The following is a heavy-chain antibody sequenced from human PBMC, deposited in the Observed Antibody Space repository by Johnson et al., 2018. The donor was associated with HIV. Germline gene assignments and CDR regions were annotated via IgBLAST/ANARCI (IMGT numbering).Heavy chain of an antibody. CDR3: ARENWGAFDL. J-gene: IGHJ3*01. Sequence: VQLVESGGGVVQPGKSLRLSCVASGFSFSAYGMNWVRQAPGKGLQWVSSIGTAGDTYYSGSVKGRFTISRENAKNSLYLQMNSLRAGDTAVYYCARENWGAFDLWDQGTMVTVSS. CDR2: IGTAGDT. V-gene: IGHV3-13*01. D-gene: IGHD7-27*01. CDR1: GFSFSAYG.